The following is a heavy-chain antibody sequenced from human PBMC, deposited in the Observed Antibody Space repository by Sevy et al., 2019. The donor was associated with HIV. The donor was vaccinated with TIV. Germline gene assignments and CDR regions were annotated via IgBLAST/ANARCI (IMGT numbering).Heavy chain of an antibody. J-gene: IGHJ3*02. CDR1: VFTFNIYG. CDR3: ARETTYYDASGPVPGDI. V-gene: IGHV3-30*02. D-gene: IGHD3-16*01. CDR2: MRKDGINT. Sequence: GESLKISWAASVFTFNIYGMQWVRQAPGKGLEWVAFMRKDGINTYYADSVKGRFTISRDNSKNTLYLQMNSLRTEDTALYYCARETTYYDASGPVPGDIWGQGTMVTVSS.